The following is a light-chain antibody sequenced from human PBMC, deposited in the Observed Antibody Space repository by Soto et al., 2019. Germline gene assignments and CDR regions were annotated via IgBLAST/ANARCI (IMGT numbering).Light chain of an antibody. CDR3: QSYDSSLSASV. J-gene: IGLJ1*01. CDR2: GDG. V-gene: IGLV1-40*01. Sequence: QSALTQPPSVSGAPGQRVTISCTGSSSNIGAGYDVHWYQQLPGTAPKLLIYGDGNRPSGVPDRFSGSRSGTSASLAITGLQAEDEADYYCQSYDSSLSASVFGTGTKVTVL. CDR1: SSNIGAGYD.